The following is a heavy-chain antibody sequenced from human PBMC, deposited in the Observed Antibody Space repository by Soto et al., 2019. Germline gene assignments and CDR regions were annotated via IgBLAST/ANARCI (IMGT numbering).Heavy chain of an antibody. J-gene: IGHJ6*03. CDR3: ARGGGAAAGLYYDYSDMDV. CDR1: GGSFSGYY. D-gene: IGHD6-13*01. Sequence: PSETLSLTCAVYGGSFSGYYWSWIRQPPGKGLEWIGEINHSGSTNYNPSLKSRVTISVDTSKNQFSLKLSSVTAADTAVYYCARGGGAAAGLYYDYSDMDVWGKGTTVTVSS. CDR2: INHSGST. V-gene: IGHV4-34*01.